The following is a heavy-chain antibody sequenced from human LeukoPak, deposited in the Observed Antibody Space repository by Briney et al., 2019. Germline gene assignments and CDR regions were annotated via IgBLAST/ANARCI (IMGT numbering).Heavy chain of an antibody. D-gene: IGHD4-17*01. V-gene: IGHV1-18*01. J-gene: IGHJ4*02. CDR1: GYTFTSYG. CDR2: ISAYNGNT. Sequence: GASVKVSCKASGYTFTSYGVSWVRQAPGQGLEWMGWISAYNGNTNYAQKFQGRVTITRNTSISTAYMELSSLRSEDTAVYYCAREREGPYGYLDYWGQGILVTVSS. CDR3: AREREGPYGYLDY.